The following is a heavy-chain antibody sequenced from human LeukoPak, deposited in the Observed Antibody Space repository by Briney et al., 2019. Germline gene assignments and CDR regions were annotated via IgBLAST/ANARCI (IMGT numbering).Heavy chain of an antibody. CDR1: GFTFSSYS. V-gene: IGHV3-48*02. Sequence: GGSLRLSCAGTGFTFSSYSMNWVRQAPGKGLEWVSYISSSGGGAYYADSVKGRFTISRDNAQNSLSLQMNGLRDEDTAVYHCARSRSGNYFDYWGQGTLVSVSS. CDR2: ISSSGGGA. J-gene: IGHJ4*02. CDR3: ARSRSGNYFDY. D-gene: IGHD1-26*01.